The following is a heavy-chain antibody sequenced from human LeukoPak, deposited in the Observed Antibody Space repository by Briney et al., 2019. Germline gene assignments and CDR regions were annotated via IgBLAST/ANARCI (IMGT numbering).Heavy chain of an antibody. J-gene: IGHJ4*02. CDR2: IKSKTDGGTT. V-gene: IGHV3-15*01. Sequence: PGGSLRLSCAASGFTFSSYEMNWVRQAPGKGLEWVGRIKSKTDGGTTDYAAPVKGRFTISRDDSKNTLYLQMNSLKTEDTAVYYCTTDPADSGYEAVDYWGQGTLVTVSS. CDR3: TTDPADSGYEAVDY. D-gene: IGHD5-12*01. CDR1: GFTFSSYE.